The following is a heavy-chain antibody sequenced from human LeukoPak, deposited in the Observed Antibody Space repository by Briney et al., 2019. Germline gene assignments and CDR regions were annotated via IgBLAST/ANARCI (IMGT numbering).Heavy chain of an antibody. CDR3: ARDSLRRASYYYFYYMDV. CDR2: INPNSGGT. J-gene: IGHJ6*03. CDR1: GYTFTGYY. Sequence: ASVKVSCKASGYTFTGYYMHWVRQAPGQGLEWMGWINPNSGGTNYAQKFQGRVTMTRDTSISTAYMELSRLRSDDTAVYYCARDSLRRASYYYFYYMDVWGKGTTVTISS. V-gene: IGHV1-2*02.